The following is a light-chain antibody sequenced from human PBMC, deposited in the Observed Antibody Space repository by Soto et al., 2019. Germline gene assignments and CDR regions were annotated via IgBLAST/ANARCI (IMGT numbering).Light chain of an antibody. CDR1: ESVFSN. Sequence: EIVMTQSPGTLSVSPGERATLSCRASESVFSNLAWYQQKPGQAPRLLFYGASTRATGVPARFSGGGSGTEFTLTISSLQSEDFTVYYCQQYNDWPFTFGPGTKVDIK. CDR3: QQYNDWPFT. V-gene: IGKV3-15*01. J-gene: IGKJ3*01. CDR2: GAS.